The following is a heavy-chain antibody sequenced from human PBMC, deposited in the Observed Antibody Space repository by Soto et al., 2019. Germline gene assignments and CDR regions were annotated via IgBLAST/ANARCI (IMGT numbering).Heavy chain of an antibody. CDR1: GGTFSSYA. CDR2: IIPIFGTA. D-gene: IGHD6-13*01. V-gene: IGHV1-69*19. Sequence: QVQLVQSGAEVKKPGSSVKVSCKASGGTFSSYALSWVRQAPGQGLEWMGGIIPIFGTANYAQKFQGRVTITADESTRTAYMELISLRSEDTAVYYCERTRVSSSWYEYWGQGTIVTVSS. J-gene: IGHJ4*02. CDR3: ERTRVSSSWYEY.